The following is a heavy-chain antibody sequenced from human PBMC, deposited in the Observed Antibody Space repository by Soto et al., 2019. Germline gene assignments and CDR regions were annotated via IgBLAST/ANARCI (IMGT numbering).Heavy chain of an antibody. CDR2: IKQDGSEK. Sequence: GGSLRLSCAASGFTLSSYWMSWVRQAPGKGLEWVANIKQDGSEKYYVDSVKGRFTISRDNAKNSVYLQMNSLRAEDTAVYYCARAVPVRGLDYWGQGTLVTVSS. D-gene: IGHD3-10*01. CDR3: ARAVPVRGLDY. CDR1: GFTLSSYW. V-gene: IGHV3-7*01. J-gene: IGHJ4*02.